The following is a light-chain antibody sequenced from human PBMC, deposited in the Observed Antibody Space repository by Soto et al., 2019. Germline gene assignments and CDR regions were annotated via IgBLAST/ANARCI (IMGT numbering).Light chain of an antibody. V-gene: IGKV1-8*01. CDR2: ASS. Sequence: AIRVTQSPSSISASTGDRVTITCRASQEISPFLAWYQQRPGKAPNLLLYASSTLKSGVPSRFSGSGSGTDFTLTISNLQSEDSATYFCQQYYQYPRTLGQGTKVEIK. CDR1: QEISPF. J-gene: IGKJ1*01. CDR3: QQYYQYPRT.